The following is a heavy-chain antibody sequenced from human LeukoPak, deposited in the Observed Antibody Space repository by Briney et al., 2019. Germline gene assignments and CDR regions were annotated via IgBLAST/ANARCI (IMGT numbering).Heavy chain of an antibody. CDR1: GISISNYY. V-gene: IGHV4-4*07. Sequence: SETLSLTCTVSGISISNYYWSWIRQPAGKGLEWIGRIYTSGSTNYSPSLKSRVTMSVDTATNQFSLKLSSVTAADTALYYCAREMAPSWGAFDIWGQGTMVTVSS. CDR2: IYTSGST. J-gene: IGHJ3*02. CDR3: AREMAPSWGAFDI. D-gene: IGHD5-24*01.